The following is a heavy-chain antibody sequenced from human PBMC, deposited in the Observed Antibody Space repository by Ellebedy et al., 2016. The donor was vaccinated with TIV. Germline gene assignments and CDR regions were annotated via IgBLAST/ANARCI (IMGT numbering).Heavy chain of an antibody. CDR3: ARCVVAHAAFDI. CDR1: GFTFSSYR. J-gene: IGHJ3*02. CDR2: ISGSSGYI. V-gene: IGHV3-21*01. Sequence: PGGSLRLSCAASGFTFSSYRMNWVRQAPGKGLEWVSSISGSSGYIYYADSVKGRFTISRDNARNSLYLQMNSLRAEDTAVYYCARCVVAHAAFDIWGQGTMVTVSS. D-gene: IGHD2-15*01.